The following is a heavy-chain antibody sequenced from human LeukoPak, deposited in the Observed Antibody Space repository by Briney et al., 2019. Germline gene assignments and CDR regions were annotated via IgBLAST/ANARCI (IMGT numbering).Heavy chain of an antibody. CDR3: ARGYYDSSGYLAGFDY. J-gene: IGHJ4*02. D-gene: IGHD3-22*01. Sequence: GASVKVSCKASGGTFSSYAISWVRQAPGQGLEWMGRIIPIFGTANYAQKFQGRVTITTDESTSTAYMELSSLRSEDTAVYYCARGYYDSSGYLAGFDYWGQGTLVTVSS. CDR2: IIPIFGTA. V-gene: IGHV1-69*05. CDR1: GGTFSSYA.